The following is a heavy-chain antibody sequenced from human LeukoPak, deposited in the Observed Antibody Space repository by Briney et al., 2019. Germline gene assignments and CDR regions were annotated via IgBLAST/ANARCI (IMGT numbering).Heavy chain of an antibody. CDR1: GSIFTSYW. CDR2: IYPDDSDT. J-gene: IGHJ4*02. CDR3: ATLLRPGVAAPGLSYFDF. Sequence: GASLQISCEGSGSIFTSYWIGWVRRLPGKGLEGMGIIYPDDSDTRYSPSFEGQVTISADKSISTAYLQWSSLKASDTAVYYCATLLRPGVAAPGLSYFDFWGQGTLVTVSS. D-gene: IGHD6-13*01. V-gene: IGHV5-51*01.